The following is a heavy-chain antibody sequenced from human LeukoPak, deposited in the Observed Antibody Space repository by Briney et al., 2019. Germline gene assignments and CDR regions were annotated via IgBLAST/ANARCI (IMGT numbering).Heavy chain of an antibody. V-gene: IGHV3-7*01. J-gene: IGHJ4*02. D-gene: IGHD6-13*01. Sequence: GGSLRLSCAASGFTFSSYWMSWVRQAPGKGLEWVANIKQDGSEKYYVDSVKGRFTISRDNAKNSLYLQMNSLRAEDTAVYYCAREGGGSSWDFDYWGQGTLVTVSS. CDR3: AREGGGSSWDFDY. CDR1: GFTFSSYW. CDR2: IKQDGSEK.